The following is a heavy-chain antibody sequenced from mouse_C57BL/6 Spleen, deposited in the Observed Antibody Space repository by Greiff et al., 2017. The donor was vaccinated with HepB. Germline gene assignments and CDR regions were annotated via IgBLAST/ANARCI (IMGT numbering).Heavy chain of an antibody. CDR1: GYTFTSYW. J-gene: IGHJ4*01. D-gene: IGHD3-2*02. CDR3: AGDSSGYPMDY. Sequence: QVQLQQPGAELVKPGASVKLSCKASGYTFTSYWMHWVKQRPGQGLEWIGMIHPNSGSTNYNEKLKSKATLTVDKSSSTAYMQLSSLTSEDSAVYYCAGDSSGYPMDYWGQGTSVTVSS. V-gene: IGHV1-64*01. CDR2: IHPNSGST.